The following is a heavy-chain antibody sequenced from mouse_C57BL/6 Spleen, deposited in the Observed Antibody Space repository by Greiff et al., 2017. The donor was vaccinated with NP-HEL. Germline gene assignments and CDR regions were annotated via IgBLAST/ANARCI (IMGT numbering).Heavy chain of an antibody. V-gene: IGHV1-50*01. Sequence: VQLQQSGAELVKPGASVKLSCKASGYTFTSYWMQWVKQRPGQGLEWIGEIDPSDSYTNYNQKFKGKATLTVDTSSSTAYMQLSSLTSEDSAVYYCARRTTVVAPDYWGQGTSVTVSS. CDR3: ARRTTVVAPDY. D-gene: IGHD1-1*01. CDR1: GYTFTSYW. J-gene: IGHJ4*01. CDR2: IDPSDSYT.